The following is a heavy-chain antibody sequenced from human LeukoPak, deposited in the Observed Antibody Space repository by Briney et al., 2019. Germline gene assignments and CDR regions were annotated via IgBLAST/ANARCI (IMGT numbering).Heavy chain of an antibody. CDR1: GGSISSYY. D-gene: IGHD1-26*01. J-gene: IGHJ4*02. Sequence: SETLSLTCTVSGGSISSYYWSWIRQPPGKGLEWIGYIYYSGSTNYNPSLKSRVTIPVDTSKNQLSLKLSSVTAADTAVYYCARDRGGSYYFDYWGQGTLVTVSS. CDR3: ARDRGGSYYFDY. CDR2: IYYSGST. V-gene: IGHV4-59*01.